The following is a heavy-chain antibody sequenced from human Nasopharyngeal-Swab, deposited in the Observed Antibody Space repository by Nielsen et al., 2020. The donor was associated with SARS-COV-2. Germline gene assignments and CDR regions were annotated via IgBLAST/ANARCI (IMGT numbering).Heavy chain of an antibody. V-gene: IGHV3-66*01. J-gene: IGHJ4*02. D-gene: IGHD3-22*01. Sequence: GESLKISCAASGFTVSSNYMNWVRQAPGKGLEWVSVFYSGGSTYHADSVKGRFTISRDNSKNTLYLQMNSLRAEDTAVYYCARELTNYYDSSGYLDYWGQGTLVTVSS. CDR3: ARELTNYYDSSGYLDY. CDR2: FYSGGST. CDR1: GFTVSSNY.